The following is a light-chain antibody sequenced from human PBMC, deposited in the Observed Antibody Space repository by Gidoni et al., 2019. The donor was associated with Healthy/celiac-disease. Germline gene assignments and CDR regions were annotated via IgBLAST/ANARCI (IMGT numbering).Light chain of an antibody. Sequence: ELVLTQSPATLSLSPGERATLSCRASQSVSSYLAWYQQKPGQAPRLLIYDASNRATGIPAMFSGSGSGTDFTLTISSLEPEDFAVYYCQQRSNWPLTFXGXTKVEIK. CDR3: QQRSNWPLT. CDR1: QSVSSY. J-gene: IGKJ4*01. V-gene: IGKV3-11*01. CDR2: DAS.